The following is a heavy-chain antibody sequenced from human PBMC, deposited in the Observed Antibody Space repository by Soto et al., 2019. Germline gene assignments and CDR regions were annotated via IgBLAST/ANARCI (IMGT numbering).Heavy chain of an antibody. J-gene: IGHJ5*02. D-gene: IGHD4-17*01. Sequence: SETLSLTCTVSGGSISSYYWSWIRQPPGKGLEWIGYIYYSGSTNYNPSLKSRVTMSVDTSKNQFSLKLSSVAAADTAVYYCARADYAWFDPWGQGTLVTVSS. CDR1: GGSISSYY. CDR3: ARADYAWFDP. V-gene: IGHV4-59*01. CDR2: IYYSGST.